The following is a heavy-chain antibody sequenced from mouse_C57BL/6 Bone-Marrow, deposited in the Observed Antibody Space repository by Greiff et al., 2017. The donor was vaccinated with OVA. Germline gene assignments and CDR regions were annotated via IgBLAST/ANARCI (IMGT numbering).Heavy chain of an antibody. Sequence: QVQLKESGSELRSPGSSVKLSCKDFDSEVFPIAYMSWVRQKPEHGFEWIGGILPSIGRTIYGEKFEDKATLDADTLSNTAYLELNSLTSEDSAIYYCAREDSNYLAWFAYWGQGTLVTVSA. CDR2: ILPSIGRT. D-gene: IGHD2-5*01. CDR3: AREDSNYLAWFAY. CDR1: DSEVFPIAY. V-gene: IGHV15-2*01. J-gene: IGHJ3*01.